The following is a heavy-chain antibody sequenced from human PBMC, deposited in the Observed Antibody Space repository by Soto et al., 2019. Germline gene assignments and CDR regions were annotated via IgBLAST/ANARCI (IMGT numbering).Heavy chain of an antibody. Sequence: QVQLQESGPGLVKPLGTLSLTCAVSSGSISTSNWWSWVRQPPGKGLEWIGEIYHSGSANYDPSLRGRVTISVDKSKNQFSLELSSVTAADTAVYYCARSIHWNGFDYFDYWGQGTLVTVSS. CDR3: ARSIHWNGFDYFDY. V-gene: IGHV4-4*02. CDR1: SGSISTSNW. D-gene: IGHD3-3*01. CDR2: IYHSGSA. J-gene: IGHJ4*02.